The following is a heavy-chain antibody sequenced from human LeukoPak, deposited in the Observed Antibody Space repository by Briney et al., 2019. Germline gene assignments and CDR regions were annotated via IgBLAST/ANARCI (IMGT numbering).Heavy chain of an antibody. D-gene: IGHD3-9*01. CDR2: INPNSGGT. CDR3: ARDRLNDILTGYYRPPYYYYGMDV. V-gene: IGHV1-2*02. Sequence: ASVKVSCKASGYTFTGYYMHWVRQAPGQGLEWMGWINPNSGGTNYAQKFQGRVTVTRDTSISTAYMELSRLRSDDTAVYYCARDRLNDILTGYYRPPYYYYGMDVWGQGTTVTVSS. CDR1: GYTFTGYY. J-gene: IGHJ6*02.